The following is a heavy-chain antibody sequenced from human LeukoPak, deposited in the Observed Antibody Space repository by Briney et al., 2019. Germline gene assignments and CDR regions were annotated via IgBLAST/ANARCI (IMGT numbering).Heavy chain of an antibody. D-gene: IGHD3-22*01. Sequence: KTGGSLRLSCAASEFTFSSYSMTWVRQAPGKGLEWVSSIGGVSSSTYYADSVKGRFTISRDNANNSLYLQMNRLRAEDTAVYYCARGREYYYDSSVYHDYWGQGTLVTVSS. J-gene: IGHJ4*02. V-gene: IGHV3-21*01. CDR3: ARGREYYYDSSVYHDY. CDR2: IGGVSSST. CDR1: EFTFSSYS.